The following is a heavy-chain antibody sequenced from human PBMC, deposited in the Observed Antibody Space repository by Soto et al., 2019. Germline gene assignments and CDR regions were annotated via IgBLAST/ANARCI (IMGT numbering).Heavy chain of an antibody. CDR2: IYYSGST. CDR1: GGSISSSSYY. Sequence: QLQLQESGPGLVKPSETLSLTCTVSGGSISSSSYYWGWIRQPPGKGLEWIGSIYYSGSTYYNPSLKSRVTIPVDTSKNQFSLKLSSVTAADTAVYYCARRPHCSGGSCYGYYYYYYMDVWGKGTTVTVSS. D-gene: IGHD2-15*01. V-gene: IGHV4-39*01. CDR3: ARRPHCSGGSCYGYYYYYYMDV. J-gene: IGHJ6*03.